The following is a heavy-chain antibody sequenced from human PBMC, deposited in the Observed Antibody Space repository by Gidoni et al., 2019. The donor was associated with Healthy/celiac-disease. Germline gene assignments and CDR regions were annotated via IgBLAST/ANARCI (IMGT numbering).Heavy chain of an antibody. D-gene: IGHD2-2*02. CDR1: GGSISSYY. CDR2: IYTSGST. CDR3: ARDGYCSSTSCYTGYYYYGMDV. J-gene: IGHJ6*02. Sequence: QVQLQESGPGLVKPSETLSLTCTVSGGSISSYYWSWIRQPAGKGLEWIGRIYTSGSTNYHPSLKSRVTMSVDTSKNQFSLKLSSVTAADTAVYYCARDGYCSSTSCYTGYYYYGMDVWGQGTTVTVSS. V-gene: IGHV4-4*07.